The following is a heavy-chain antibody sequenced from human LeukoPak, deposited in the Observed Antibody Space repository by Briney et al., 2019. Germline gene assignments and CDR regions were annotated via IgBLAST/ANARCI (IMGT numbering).Heavy chain of an antibody. D-gene: IGHD5-12*01. CDR1: GGTFSSYA. V-gene: IGHV1-69*01. CDR3: ARARVVATVDEVIRMDWLDP. Sequence: VASVKVSCKASGGTFSSYAISWVRQAPGQGLEWMGGIIPIFGTANYAQKFQGRVTITADESTSTAYMELSSLRSEDTAVYYCARARVVATVDEVIRMDWLDPWGQGTLVTVSS. CDR2: IIPIFGTA. J-gene: IGHJ5*02.